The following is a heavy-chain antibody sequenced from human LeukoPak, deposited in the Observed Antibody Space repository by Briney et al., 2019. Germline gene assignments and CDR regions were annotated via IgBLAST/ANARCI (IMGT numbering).Heavy chain of an antibody. CDR3: ARAPPRGDGYNLY. Sequence: ASVKVSCKASGGTFGSYAISWVRQAPGQGLEWMGRIIPIFGIANYAQKFQGRVTITADKSTSTAYMELSSLRSEDTAVYYCARAPPRGDGYNLYWGQGTLVTVSS. CDR1: GGTFGSYA. J-gene: IGHJ4*02. CDR2: IIPIFGIA. V-gene: IGHV1-69*04. D-gene: IGHD5-24*01.